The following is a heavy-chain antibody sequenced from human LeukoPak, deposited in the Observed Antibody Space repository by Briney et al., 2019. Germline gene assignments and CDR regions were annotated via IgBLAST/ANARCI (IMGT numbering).Heavy chain of an antibody. CDR3: ARTYCSSTSCYVKATYFDY. J-gene: IGHJ4*02. V-gene: IGHV1-69*04. D-gene: IGHD2-2*01. CDR2: IIPILGIA. CDR1: GGTFSSYA. Sequence: EASVKVSCKASGGTFSSYAISWVRQAPGQGLEWMGRIIPILGIANYAQKFQGRVTITADKSTSTAYMGLSSLRSEDTAVYYCARTYCSSTSCYVKATYFDYWGQGTLVTVSS.